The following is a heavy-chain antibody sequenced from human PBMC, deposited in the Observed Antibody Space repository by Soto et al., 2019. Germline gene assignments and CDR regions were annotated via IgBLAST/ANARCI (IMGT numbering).Heavy chain of an antibody. CDR2: IWFDGSNK. CDR1: GFTFSTYG. CDR3: AKDQLGGWDYYYYYYGMDV. D-gene: IGHD6-19*01. Sequence: QVQLVESGGGVVQPGRSLRLSCAASGFTFSTYGMHWVRQAPGKGLEWVAVIWFDGSNKYYADSVKGRFTISRDNSNNTLFLQMNSLRAEDTAVYYCAKDQLGGWDYYYYYYGMDVWDQGTTVTVSS. J-gene: IGHJ6*02. V-gene: IGHV3-33*06.